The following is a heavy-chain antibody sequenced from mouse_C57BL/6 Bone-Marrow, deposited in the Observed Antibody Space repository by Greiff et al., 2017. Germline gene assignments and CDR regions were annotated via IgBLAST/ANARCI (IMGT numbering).Heavy chain of an antibody. CDR2: IDPSDSYT. J-gene: IGHJ4*01. V-gene: IGHV1-50*01. CDR3: AREYYGSYYYAMDY. Sequence: VKLQQPGAELVKPGASVKLSCKASGYTFTSYWMQWVKQRPGQGLEWIGEIDPSDSYTNSNQKFKGKATLTVDTSSSTAYMQLSSLTSEDSAVYYCAREYYGSYYYAMDYWGQGTSVTVSS. CDR1: GYTFTSYW. D-gene: IGHD1-1*01.